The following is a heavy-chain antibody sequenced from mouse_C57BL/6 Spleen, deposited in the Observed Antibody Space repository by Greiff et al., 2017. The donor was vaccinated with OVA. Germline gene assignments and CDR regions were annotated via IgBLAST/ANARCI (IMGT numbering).Heavy chain of an antibody. J-gene: IGHJ4*01. V-gene: IGHV1-55*01. D-gene: IGHD2-4*01. Sequence: VQLQQPGAELVKPGASVKMSCKASGYTFTSYWLTWVKQRPGQGLEWIGDIYPGSGSTNYNEKFKSKATLTVDTSSSTAYMQLSSLTSEDSAVYYCARGDDYDDAMDYWGQGTSVTVSS. CDR3: ARGDDYDDAMDY. CDR1: GYTFTSYW. CDR2: IYPGSGST.